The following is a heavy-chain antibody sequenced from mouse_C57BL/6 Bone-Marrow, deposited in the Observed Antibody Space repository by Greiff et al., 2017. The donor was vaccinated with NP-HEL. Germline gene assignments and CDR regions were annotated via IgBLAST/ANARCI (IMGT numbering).Heavy chain of an antibody. CDR2: IDPENGDT. J-gene: IGHJ1*03. Sequence: EVQLQQSGAELVRPGASVKLSCTASGFNIKDDYMHWVKQRPEQGLEWIGWIDPENGDTEYASKFQGKATITADTSSNTAYLQLSSLTSDDTAVYYCTKGVPNWYFDVWGTGTTVTVSS. D-gene: IGHD2-14*01. CDR1: GFNIKDDY. CDR3: TKGVPNWYFDV. V-gene: IGHV14-4*01.